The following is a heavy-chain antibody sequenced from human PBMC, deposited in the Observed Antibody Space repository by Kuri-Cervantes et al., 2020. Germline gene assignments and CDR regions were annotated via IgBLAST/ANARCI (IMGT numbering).Heavy chain of an antibody. Sequence: GESLKISCAASGFTFSSYAMHWVRRAPGKGLEWVAVISYDGSNKYYADSVKGRFTISRDNSKNTLYLQMNSLRAEDTAVYYCARGGGIQDVWGQGTTVTVSS. CDR2: ISYDGSNK. D-gene: IGHD5-18*01. J-gene: IGHJ6*02. V-gene: IGHV3-30-3*01. CDR1: GFTFSSYA. CDR3: ARGGGIQDV.